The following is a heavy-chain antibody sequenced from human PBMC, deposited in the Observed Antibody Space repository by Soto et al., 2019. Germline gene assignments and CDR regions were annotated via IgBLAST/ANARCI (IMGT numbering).Heavy chain of an antibody. D-gene: IGHD3-10*01. CDR2: ISHSGRT. CDR3: SYGSSFDY. J-gene: IGHJ4*02. V-gene: IGHV4-61*01. CDR1: GASLRSGSYY. Sequence: ETLSLTCPVSGASLRSGSYYLSWIRQPLGKGLEWIGYISHSGRTNYDPSLKSRLTMSVDTSQNQFSLQLNSVTAADTAVYYCSYGSSFDYWGQGTLVTVSS.